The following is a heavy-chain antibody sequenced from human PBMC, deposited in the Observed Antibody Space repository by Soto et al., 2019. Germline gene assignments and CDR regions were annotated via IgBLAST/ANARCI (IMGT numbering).Heavy chain of an antibody. D-gene: IGHD6-13*01. CDR1: GYSFTSYW. V-gene: IGHV5-51*01. CDR3: ARTAAAGKYYYGMDV. CDR2: IYPGDSDT. J-gene: IGHJ6*02. Sequence: PGESLKISCKGSGYSFTSYWIGWVRQMPGKELECMEIIYPGDSDTRYSPSFQGQVTISADKSISTAYLQWSSLKASDTAMYYCARTAAAGKYYYGMDVWGQGTTVTVSS.